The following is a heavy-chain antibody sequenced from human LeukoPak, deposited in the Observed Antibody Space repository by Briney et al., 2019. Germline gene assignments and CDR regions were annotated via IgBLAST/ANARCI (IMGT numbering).Heavy chain of an antibody. V-gene: IGHV1-2*02. CDR2: IDADSGTP. Sequence: ASVKVSCKASGYTFTDYFMHWVRQAPGQGLESMGWIDADSGTPTYPQKFQGRVTMTRDTSTNTVYMELSRLISDDTAVYYCARAGDLNGNPYWGQGTLVTVSS. CDR1: GYTFTDYF. CDR3: ARAGDLNGNPY. J-gene: IGHJ4*02. D-gene: IGHD2-8*01.